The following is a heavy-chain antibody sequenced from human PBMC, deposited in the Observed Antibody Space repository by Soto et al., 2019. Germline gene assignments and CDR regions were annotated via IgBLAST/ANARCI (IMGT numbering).Heavy chain of an antibody. J-gene: IGHJ6*02. Sequence: PGGSLRLSCEASGFTFSAFGMHWVRQAPGKGLEWVAIISYDGILKYYADPVKGRFTISRDTSKSALYLQMNSLRPEDTAVYYRAKDFKISGGHYGSLNYYYGMDVWGQGTTVTVSS. CDR2: ISYDGILK. V-gene: IGHV3-30*18. CDR1: GFTFSAFG. D-gene: IGHD3-10*01. CDR3: AKDFKISGGHYGSLNYYYGMDV.